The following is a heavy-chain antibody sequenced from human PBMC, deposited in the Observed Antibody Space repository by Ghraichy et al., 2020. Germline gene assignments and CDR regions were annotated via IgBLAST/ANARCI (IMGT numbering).Heavy chain of an antibody. J-gene: IGHJ2*01. CDR1: GFILSNYW. CDR2: ITSDGSVT. V-gene: IGHV3-74*01. Sequence: GGSLRLSCAASGFILSNYWMHWVRQTPGKGLVWVSRITSDGSVTGYADSVKGRFTVSKDKAKNTLYLQMNSLRAEDTAVYYCARDKSGSHYYLDLWGRGTLVTVSS. CDR3: ARDKSGSHYYLDL. D-gene: IGHD1-26*01.